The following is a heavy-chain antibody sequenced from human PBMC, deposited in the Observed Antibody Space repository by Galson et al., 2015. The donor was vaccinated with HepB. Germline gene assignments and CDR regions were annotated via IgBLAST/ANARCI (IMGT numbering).Heavy chain of an antibody. CDR1: GFTFSDYS. D-gene: IGHD3-3*01. V-gene: IGHV3-48*01. Sequence: SLRLSCAASGFTFSDYSMTWVRQAPGKRPEWVAYISSSSNTIYYADSVKGRSAISRDNAKNSLSLQMNSLRAEDTAVYYCATGEWGTIWGQGTMVTVSS. CDR3: ATGEWGTI. J-gene: IGHJ3*02. CDR2: ISSSSNTI.